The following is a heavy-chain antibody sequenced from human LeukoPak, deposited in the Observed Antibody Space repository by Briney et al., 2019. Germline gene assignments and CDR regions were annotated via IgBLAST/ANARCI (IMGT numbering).Heavy chain of an antibody. V-gene: IGHV4-4*07. D-gene: IGHD3-10*01. CDR3: ARDHHYYGSGSYLWYYYYYMDV. Sequence: SETLSLTCTVSGGSLSSYYWSWIRQPAGKGLEWIGRIYTSGSTNYNPSLKSRVTMSVDTSKNQFSLKLSSVTAADTAVYYCARDHHYYGSGSYLWYYYYYMDVWGKGTTVTISS. CDR1: GGSLSSYY. J-gene: IGHJ6*03. CDR2: IYTSGST.